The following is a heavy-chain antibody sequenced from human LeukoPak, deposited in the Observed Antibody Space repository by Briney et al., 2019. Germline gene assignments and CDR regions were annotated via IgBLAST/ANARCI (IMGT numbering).Heavy chain of an antibody. V-gene: IGHV4-59*01. Sequence: SETLSLTCSVSGTSITPYSWSWIRQPPGKGLEWIGYIYYSGSTNYNPSLKSRVTISVDTSKNQFSLKLSSVTAADTAVYYCAARGLWFGELPVWGQGTMVTVSS. CDR1: GTSITPYS. CDR3: AARGLWFGELPV. CDR2: IYYSGST. D-gene: IGHD3-10*01. J-gene: IGHJ3*01.